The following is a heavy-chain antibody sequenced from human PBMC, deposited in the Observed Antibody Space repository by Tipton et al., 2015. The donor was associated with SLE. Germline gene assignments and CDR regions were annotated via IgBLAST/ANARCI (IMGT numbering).Heavy chain of an antibody. CDR2: ISWNSGSI. CDR1: GFTFDDYA. V-gene: IGHV3-9*01. CDR3: AKDRTSGVKIFGGMDV. Sequence: VQLVQSGGGLVQPGRSLRLSCAASGFTFDDYAMHWVRQAPGKGLEWVSGISWNSGSIGYADSVKGRFTISRDNAKNSLYLQMNSLRAEDTALYYCAKDRTSGVKIFGGMDVWGQGTTVTVSS. D-gene: IGHD3-3*01. J-gene: IGHJ6*02.